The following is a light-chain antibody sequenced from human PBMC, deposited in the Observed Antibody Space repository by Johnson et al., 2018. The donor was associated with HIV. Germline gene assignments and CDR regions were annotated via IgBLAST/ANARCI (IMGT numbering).Light chain of an antibody. CDR3: AAWDDSLNGFYV. V-gene: IGLV1-44*01. J-gene: IGLJ1*01. Sequence: QSVLTQPPSVSAAPGQKVTISCSGGSSTIGNNYVSWYQQLPGTAPKLLIYDNNQRPSGVPDRFSGSKSGTSASLAISGLQSEDEADYYCAAWDDSLNGFYVFGTGTKVTVL. CDR1: SSTIGNNY. CDR2: DNN.